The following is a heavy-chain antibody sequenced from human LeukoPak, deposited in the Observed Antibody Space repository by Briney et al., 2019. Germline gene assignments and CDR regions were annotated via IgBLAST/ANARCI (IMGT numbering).Heavy chain of an antibody. D-gene: IGHD2-8*01. CDR2: TYYRSKWYY. CDR3: ARAGNGFHDY. CDR1: GDSVSSNTAT. Sequence: SQTLSLTCAISGDSVSSNTATWHWLRQSPSRGLEWLGRTYYRSKWYYDYAVSVKSRITINPDTSINQFSLQLKSVTPEDTAVYYCARAGNGFHDYWGQGALVTVSS. V-gene: IGHV6-1*01. J-gene: IGHJ4*02.